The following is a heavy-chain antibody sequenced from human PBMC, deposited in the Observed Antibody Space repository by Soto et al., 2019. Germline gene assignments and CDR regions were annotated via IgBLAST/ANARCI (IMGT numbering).Heavy chain of an antibody. CDR1: VFTFTNYV. V-gene: IGHV3-33*03. J-gene: IGHJ4*02. D-gene: IGHD6-13*01. CDR2: VWYDGRQK. CDR3: ATEPVESIWRIGSWGIEN. Sequence: VGSLRLSCATSVFTFTNYVMHCVRQTPGKWLEWVANVWYDGRQKWYADLAKGRFTISRDNSENTVSLQMNSLRVEDTAVYYCATEPVESIWRIGSWGIENWGQGTLVNVSS.